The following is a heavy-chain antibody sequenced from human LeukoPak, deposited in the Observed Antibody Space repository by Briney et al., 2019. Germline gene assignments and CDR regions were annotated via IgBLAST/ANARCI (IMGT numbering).Heavy chain of an antibody. Sequence: SGTLSLTCAVSGGSISSSNWWSWVRQPPGKGLEWIGEIYHSGSTNYNPSLKSRVTISVDKSKNQFSLKLSSVTAADTAVYYCARGEAYYYGSGSYFIGWLDPWGQGTLVTVSS. J-gene: IGHJ5*02. CDR1: GGSISSSNW. D-gene: IGHD3-10*01. CDR3: ARGEAYYYGSGSYFIGWLDP. CDR2: IYHSGST. V-gene: IGHV4-4*02.